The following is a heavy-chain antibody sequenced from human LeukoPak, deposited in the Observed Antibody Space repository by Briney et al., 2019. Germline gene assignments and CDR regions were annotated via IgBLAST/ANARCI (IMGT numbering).Heavy chain of an antibody. CDR2: INSNSGHI. CDR1: GFTFSRNT. CDR3: ARELSIYPLYSGSYLDY. D-gene: IGHD1-26*01. V-gene: IGHV3-21*01. Sequence: PGGSLRLSCAASGFTFSRNTMNWLRRAPGKGLEWVSSINSNSGHIYYADSVKGRFTISRDNTKSSLYLQMNSLRAEDTAVYYCARELSIYPLYSGSYLDYWGQGTLVTVSS. J-gene: IGHJ4*02.